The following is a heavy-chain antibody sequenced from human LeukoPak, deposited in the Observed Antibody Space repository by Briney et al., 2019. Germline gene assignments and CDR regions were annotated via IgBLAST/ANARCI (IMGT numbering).Heavy chain of an antibody. V-gene: IGHV4-39*01. CDR1: GDSISSSSYY. J-gene: IGHJ3*02. D-gene: IGHD2-2*01. Sequence: KSSETLSLTCTVSGDSISSSSYYWGWIRQPPGKGLEWIGNIYYSGNTYYKPSLKSRVTVSIDTSQNQFSLRLRSVTAADTAVYYCARQGPYCRSTTCYVSFGAFDIWGQGTMVTVSS. CDR2: IYYSGNT. CDR3: ARQGPYCRSTTCYVSFGAFDI.